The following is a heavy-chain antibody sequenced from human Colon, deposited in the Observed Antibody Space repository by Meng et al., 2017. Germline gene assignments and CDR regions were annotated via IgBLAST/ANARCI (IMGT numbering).Heavy chain of an antibody. Sequence: GGSLRLSCTTSGFTFGVYAINWVRQAPGKGLEWVGFIRGKAHGGTTEYAASVKGRFTISRDDSKSIAYVQMNSLKTDDTAVYYCTGGSGSYLGVYWGQGTLVTVSS. D-gene: IGHD3-10*01. CDR1: GFTFGVYA. J-gene: IGHJ4*02. V-gene: IGHV3-49*04. CDR3: TGGSGSYLGVY. CDR2: IRGKAHGGTT.